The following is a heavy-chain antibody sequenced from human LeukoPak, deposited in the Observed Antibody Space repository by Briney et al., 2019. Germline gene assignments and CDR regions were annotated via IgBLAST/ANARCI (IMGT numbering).Heavy chain of an antibody. CDR2: IYYSGST. CDR1: GGSISSYY. V-gene: IGHV4-59*08. J-gene: IGHJ4*02. CDR3: ARRAETTMVSDY. Sequence: SETLSLTCTVSGGSISSYYWSWIRQPPGKGLEWIGYIYYSGSTNYSPSLKSRVTISVDTSKSQFSLKLSSVTAADTAVYYCARRAETTMVSDYWGQGTLVTVSS. D-gene: IGHD5-18*01.